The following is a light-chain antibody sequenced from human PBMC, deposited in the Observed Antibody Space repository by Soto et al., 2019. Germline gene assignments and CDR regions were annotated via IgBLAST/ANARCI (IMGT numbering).Light chain of an antibody. Sequence: QSVLTQPPSVSAAPGQKVTISCSGTSSNIGDNYVSWYQLLPGTAPKLLIYDNHLRPSGIPDRFSGSKSGTSATLDITGLQTGDEGDYYCGTWYNRLSAVVFGGGTKLTVL. CDR2: DNH. V-gene: IGLV1-51*01. CDR3: GTWYNRLSAVV. J-gene: IGLJ2*01. CDR1: SSNIGDNY.